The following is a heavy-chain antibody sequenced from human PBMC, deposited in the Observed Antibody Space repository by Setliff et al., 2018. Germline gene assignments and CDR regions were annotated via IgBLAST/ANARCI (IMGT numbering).Heavy chain of an antibody. CDR2: IIPIFGTA. Sequence: SVKVSCKASGGTFSIYTISWVRQAPGQGLEWMGRIIPIFGTANYAQKFQGRVTMTRNTSISTAYMELSSLRSEDTAVYYCARVKIAILPAAIDYWGQGTQDTVSS. CDR3: ARVKIAILPAAIDY. D-gene: IGHD2-2*01. J-gene: IGHJ4*02. V-gene: IGHV1-69*08. CDR1: GGTFSIYT.